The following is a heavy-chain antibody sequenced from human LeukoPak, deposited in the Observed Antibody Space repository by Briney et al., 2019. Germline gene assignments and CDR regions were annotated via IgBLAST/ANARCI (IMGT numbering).Heavy chain of an antibody. CDR3: ARERGGSFDY. V-gene: IGHV3-21*01. CDR1: GFTFSSYI. D-gene: IGHD1-26*01. J-gene: IGHJ4*02. Sequence: PGGSLRLSCAASGFTFSSYIINWVRLAPGKGLEWVSSISSSSIYIYYVDSVKGRFTISRDNAKNSLYLQMNSLRAEDTAVYYCARERGGSFDYWGQGTLVTVSS. CDR2: ISSSSIYI.